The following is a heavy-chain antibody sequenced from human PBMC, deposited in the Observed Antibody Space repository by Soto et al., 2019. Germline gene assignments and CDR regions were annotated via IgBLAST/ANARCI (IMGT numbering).Heavy chain of an antibody. CDR2: IRSKAYGGTT. CDR3: ASDQHDYGDPRFAY. CDR1: GFTFGDYA. D-gene: IGHD4-17*01. J-gene: IGHJ4*02. Sequence: GGSLRLSCTASGFTFGDYAMSWFRQAPGKGLEWVGFIRSKAYGGTTKYAASVKGRFTISRDDSKSIAYLQMNSLKTEDTAVYYCASDQHDYGDPRFAYWGQGTPVNVPQ. V-gene: IGHV3-49*03.